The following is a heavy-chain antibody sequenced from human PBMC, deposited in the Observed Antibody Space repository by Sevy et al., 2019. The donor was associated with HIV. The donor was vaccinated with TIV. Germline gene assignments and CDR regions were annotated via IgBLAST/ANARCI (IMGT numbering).Heavy chain of an antibody. D-gene: IGHD3-9*01. CDR3: ARKYYEILTGYYRFDP. CDR2: IYPGDSDT. V-gene: IGHV5-51*01. J-gene: IGHJ5*02. Sequence: GESLKISCKGSGYSFTSYWIGWVRQMPGKGLEWMGIIYPGDSDTRYSPSFQGQVTISADKSISTAYLQWSSLKASDNAMYYCARKYYEILTGYYRFDPWGQGTLVTVSS. CDR1: GYSFTSYW.